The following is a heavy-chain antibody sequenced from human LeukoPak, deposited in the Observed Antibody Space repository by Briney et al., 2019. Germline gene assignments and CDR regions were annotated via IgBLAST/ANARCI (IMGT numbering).Heavy chain of an antibody. CDR3: TRGSYDVLTGYSTLGEY. D-gene: IGHD3-9*01. Sequence: SETLSLTCTVSGGSISSSSHYWAWIRQPPGKGLEWIATIYYTGSTYYNPSLRSRVTIFDDTSKNQLSLRLNSVTAADTGLYCCTRGSYDVLTGYSTLGEYWGQGALVTVSS. CDR1: GGSISSSSHY. CDR2: IYYTGST. V-gene: IGHV4-39*01. J-gene: IGHJ4*02.